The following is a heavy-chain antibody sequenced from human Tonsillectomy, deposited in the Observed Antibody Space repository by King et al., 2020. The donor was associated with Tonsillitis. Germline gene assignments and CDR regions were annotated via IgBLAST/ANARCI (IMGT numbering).Heavy chain of an antibody. Sequence: VQLVESGGGLVKPGGSLRLSCAASGFTLSTYSLNWVRQAPGKGLEWVSSISTTSRYIYYADSVKGRFTISRDNAKNSLYFQMDSVRAEDAAVYYCAIQGSGIATTGFWGQGTLVTVSS. D-gene: IGHD1-14*01. CDR2: ISTTSRYI. J-gene: IGHJ4*02. V-gene: IGHV3-21*01. CDR1: GFTLSTYS. CDR3: AIQGSGIATTGF.